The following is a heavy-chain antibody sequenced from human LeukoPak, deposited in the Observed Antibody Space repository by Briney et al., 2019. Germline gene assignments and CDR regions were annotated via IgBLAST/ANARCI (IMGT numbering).Heavy chain of an antibody. Sequence: SGPTLVNPTQTLTLTCTFSGFSLTTRGGGGGCIRQPPGKALEGLALIYWDDDKRYSPSLKSRLTITRDTSKNQVVLTMTNMDPVDTATYYCAHRTDLYSSSWYWGYWGQGTLVTVSS. D-gene: IGHD6-13*01. V-gene: IGHV2-5*02. CDR1: GFSLTTRGGG. J-gene: IGHJ4*02. CDR2: IYWDDDK. CDR3: AHRTDLYSSSWYWGY.